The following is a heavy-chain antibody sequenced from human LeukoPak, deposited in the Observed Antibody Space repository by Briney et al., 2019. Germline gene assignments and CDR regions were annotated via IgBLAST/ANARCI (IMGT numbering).Heavy chain of an antibody. CDR2: ISGSGDST. CDR1: GFTFSYYA. CDR3: AKGYYGSGSYGWFDY. Sequence: PGGSLRLSCAASGFTFSYYAMSWVRQAPGTGLEWVSAISGSGDSTSYADSVKGRFTISRDNSKNTLYLQMNSLRAEDTAVYFCAKGYYGSGSYGWFDYWGQGTLVTVSS. V-gene: IGHV3-23*01. J-gene: IGHJ4*02. D-gene: IGHD3-10*01.